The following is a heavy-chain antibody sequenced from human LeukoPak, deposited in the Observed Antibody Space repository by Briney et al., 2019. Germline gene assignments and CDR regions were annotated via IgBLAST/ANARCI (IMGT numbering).Heavy chain of an antibody. J-gene: IGHJ4*02. CDR1: GFTFSSYA. V-gene: IGHV3-30-3*01. Sequence: QTGGSLRLSCAASGFTFSSYAMHWVRQASGKGLEWVAVISYDGSNKYYADSVKGRFTISRDNSKNTLYLQMNSLRAEDTAVYYCARGSDMTTVTPFGWGQGTLVTVSS. D-gene: IGHD4-17*01. CDR2: ISYDGSNK. CDR3: ARGSDMTTVTPFG.